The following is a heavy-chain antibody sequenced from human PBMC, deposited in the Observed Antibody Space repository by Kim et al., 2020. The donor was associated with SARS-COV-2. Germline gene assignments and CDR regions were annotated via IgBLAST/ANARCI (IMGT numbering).Heavy chain of an antibody. V-gene: IGHV3-33*01. CDR1: GFTFSSYA. D-gene: IGHD5-18*01. CDR2: IWYDGSNK. Sequence: GGSLRLSCAASGFTFSSYAMHWVRQAPGKGLEWVAVIWYDGSNKYYADSVKGRFTISRDNSKNTLYLQMNSLRAEDTAVYYCVGFPGNVDTAMGGYWGQGTLVTVSS. CDR3: VGFPGNVDTAMGGY. J-gene: IGHJ4*02.